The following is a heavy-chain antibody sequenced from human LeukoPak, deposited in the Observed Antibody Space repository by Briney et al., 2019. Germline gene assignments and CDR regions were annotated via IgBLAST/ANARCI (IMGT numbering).Heavy chain of an antibody. CDR2: INPSGGST. D-gene: IGHD3-10*01. CDR1: GYTFTSYY. J-gene: IGHJ2*01. Sequence: ASVKVSCKASGYTFTSYYMHWVRQAPGQGLEWMGIINPSGGSTSYAQKFQGRVTMTRDTSTSTVYMELSSLRSEDTAVYYCANGYYYGSGSYYKEAFDIWGRGTLVTVSS. V-gene: IGHV1-46*01. CDR3: ANGYYYGSGSYYKEAFDI.